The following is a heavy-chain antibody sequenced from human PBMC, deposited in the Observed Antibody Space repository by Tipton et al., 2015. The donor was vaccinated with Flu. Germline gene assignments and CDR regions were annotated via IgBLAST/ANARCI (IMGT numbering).Heavy chain of an antibody. CDR2: IYYSGST. D-gene: IGHD6-13*01. V-gene: IGHV4-59*01. CDR3: ARDLGSSGSFDY. CDR1: GGSISSYY. J-gene: IGHJ4*02. Sequence: LGLSCTVSGGSISSYYWSWIRQPPGKGLEWIGYIYYSGSTNYNPSLKSRVTISVDTSKNQFSLKLSSVTAADTAVYYCARDLGSSGSFDYWGQGTLVTVSS.